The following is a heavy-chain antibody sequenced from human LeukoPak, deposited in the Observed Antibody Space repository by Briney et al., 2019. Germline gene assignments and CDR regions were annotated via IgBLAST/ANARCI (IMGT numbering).Heavy chain of an antibody. V-gene: IGHV3-74*01. D-gene: IGHD2-21*02. Sequence: GGSLRLSCAASGFTFSSYWMHWVRQAPGKGLVWVSRINSDGSSTSYADSVKGRFTISRDNAKNTLYLQMNSLRAEDTAVYYCARAHGSIVVVTAIPEQVDYWGQGTLVTVSS. CDR2: INSDGSST. CDR1: GFTFSSYW. J-gene: IGHJ4*02. CDR3: ARAHGSIVVVTAIPEQVDY.